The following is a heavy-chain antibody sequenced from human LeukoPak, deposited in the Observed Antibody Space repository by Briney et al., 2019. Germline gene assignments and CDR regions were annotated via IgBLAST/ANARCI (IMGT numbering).Heavy chain of an antibody. CDR3: ARFPHADWFGSPQEDWFDP. J-gene: IGHJ5*02. Sequence: PGGSLRLSCAASGFTVSSNYMSWVRQAPGKGLEWVANIKQDGSEKYYVDSVKGRFTISRDNAKNSLYLQMNSLRAEDTAVYYCARFPHADWFGSPQEDWFDPWGQGTLVTVSS. CDR1: GFTVSSNY. CDR2: IKQDGSEK. V-gene: IGHV3-7*01. D-gene: IGHD3-10*01.